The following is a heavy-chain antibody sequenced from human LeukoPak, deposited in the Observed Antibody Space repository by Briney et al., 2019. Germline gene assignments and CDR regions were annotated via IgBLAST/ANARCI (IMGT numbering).Heavy chain of an antibody. CDR1: GFTFSSYG. CDR3: AKAREDYGVSVRPVDY. J-gene: IGHJ4*02. V-gene: IGHV3-30*18. CDR2: ISYDGSNK. D-gene: IGHD4-17*01. Sequence: GGSLRLSCAASGFTFSSYGMHWVRQAPGKGLEWVAVISYDGSNKYYADSVKGRFTISRDNSKNTLYLQMNSLRAEDTAVYYCAKAREDYGVSVRPVDYWGQGTLVTVSS.